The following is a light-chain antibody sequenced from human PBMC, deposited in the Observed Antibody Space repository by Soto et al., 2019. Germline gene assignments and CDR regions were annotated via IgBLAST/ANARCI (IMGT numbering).Light chain of an antibody. J-gene: IGKJ1*01. V-gene: IGKV3-20*01. Sequence: EIVLTQSPGTLSLSPGERATLSCRASQSVRSNYLAWYQQKPGQAPRLLIYGASSRATGIPDRFSGTGSGTDFTLTISRLEPEDFAVYYCQQYGGSPWTFGQGTKVEIK. CDR3: QQYGGSPWT. CDR2: GAS. CDR1: QSVRSNY.